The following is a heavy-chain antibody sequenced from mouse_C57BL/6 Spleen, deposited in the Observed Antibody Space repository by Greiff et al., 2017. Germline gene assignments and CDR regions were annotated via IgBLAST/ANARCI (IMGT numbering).Heavy chain of an antibody. D-gene: IGHD2-4*01. CDR1: GYAFSSSW. J-gene: IGHJ3*01. V-gene: IGHV1-82*01. CDR3: ARGGDYDEFFAD. Sequence: QVQLQQPGPELVKPGASVKISCKASGYAFSSSWMNWVKQRPGKGLEWIGRIYPGDGDTNYNGKFKGKATLTADKSSSTAYMQLSSLTSEESAVYFSARGGDYDEFFADGGQGTLVTVSA. CDR2: IYPGDGDT.